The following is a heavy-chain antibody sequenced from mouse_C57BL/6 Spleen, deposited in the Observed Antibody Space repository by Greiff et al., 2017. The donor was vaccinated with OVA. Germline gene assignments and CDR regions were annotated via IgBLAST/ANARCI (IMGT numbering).Heavy chain of an antibody. Sequence: VQLQQSGAELVRPGASVKLSCTASGFNIKDYYMHWVKQRPEQGLEWIGRIDPEDGDTEYAPKFQGKATMTADTSSNTAYLQLSSLTSEDTAVYYCTTRGGVYDYDRYFDVWGTGTTVTVSS. D-gene: IGHD2-4*01. CDR2: IDPEDGDT. CDR1: GFNIKDYY. V-gene: IGHV14-1*01. J-gene: IGHJ1*03. CDR3: TTRGGVYDYDRYFDV.